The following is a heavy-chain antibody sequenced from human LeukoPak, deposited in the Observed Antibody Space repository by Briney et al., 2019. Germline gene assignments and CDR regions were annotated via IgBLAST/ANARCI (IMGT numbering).Heavy chain of an antibody. CDR2: MNPNSGNT. CDR1: GYTFNNYD. D-gene: IGHD6-6*01. J-gene: IGHJ3*02. V-gene: IGHV1-8*01. Sequence: ASVKVSCKASGYTFNNYDINWVRQAPGQGLEWMGWMNPNSGNTGYAQKFQGRVTLTRETFISTAYMELSSLRSEDTAVYYCARGGATSIAAYDAFDIWGQGTMVTVSS. CDR3: ARGGATSIAAYDAFDI.